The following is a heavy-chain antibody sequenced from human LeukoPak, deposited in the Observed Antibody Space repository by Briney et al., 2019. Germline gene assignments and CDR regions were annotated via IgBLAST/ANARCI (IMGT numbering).Heavy chain of an antibody. CDR3: ARERDDFWNPKGAFDI. J-gene: IGHJ3*02. V-gene: IGHV3-11*04. D-gene: IGHD3-3*01. CDR2: ISSSGTTI. CDR1: GFTFSDYY. Sequence: GGSLRLSCAASGFTFSDYYMSWIRQAPGKGLEWVSYISSSGTTIYYADSVKGRFTISRDNAKNSLYLQMNSLRAEDTAVYYCARERDDFWNPKGAFDIWGQGTMVTVSS.